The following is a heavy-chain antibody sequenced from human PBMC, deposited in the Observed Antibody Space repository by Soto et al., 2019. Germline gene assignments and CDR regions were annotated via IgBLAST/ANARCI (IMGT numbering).Heavy chain of an antibody. D-gene: IGHD6-6*01. CDR2: IVPMFGTA. J-gene: IGHJ6*02. V-gene: IGHV1-69*01. CDR3: ARNGTYSSSLSQYSGMDV. CDR1: GGTFADFI. Sequence: QVQLVQSGAEVKEPGSSVKVSCKASGGTFADFIMNWVRRTPGQGLEWMGGIVPMFGTATYAEKFKGRVTISATASTRTAYMELTSLRSEDTAVYYCARNGTYSSSLSQYSGMDVWGQGTTVTVS.